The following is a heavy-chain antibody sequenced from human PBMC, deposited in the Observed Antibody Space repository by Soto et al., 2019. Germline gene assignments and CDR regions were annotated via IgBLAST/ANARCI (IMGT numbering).Heavy chain of an antibody. CDR2: IYYSGST. D-gene: IGHD3-3*01. V-gene: IGHV4-59*01. J-gene: IGHJ4*02. Sequence: SETLSLTCTVSGGSISSYYWSWIRQPPGKGLEWIGYIYYSGSTNYNPSLKSRVTISVDTSKNQFSLKLSSVTAADTAVYYCARGADFWSGYYFDYWGQGTLVTSPQ. CDR3: ARGADFWSGYYFDY. CDR1: GGSISSYY.